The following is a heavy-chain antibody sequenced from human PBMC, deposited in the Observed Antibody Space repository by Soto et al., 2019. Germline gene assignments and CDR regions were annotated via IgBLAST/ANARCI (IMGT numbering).Heavy chain of an antibody. J-gene: IGHJ6*02. CDR2: IYPGDSDT. V-gene: IGHV5-51*01. CDR3: ASYGSGSYYKPLRWYYYGMDV. D-gene: IGHD3-10*01. CDR1: GYSFTSYW. Sequence: PGESLKISCKGSGYSFTSYWIGWVRQMPGKGLEWMGIIYPGDSDTRYSPSFQGQVTISADKSISTAYLQWSSLKASDTAMYYCASYGSGSYYKPLRWYYYGMDVWGQGTTVTVSS.